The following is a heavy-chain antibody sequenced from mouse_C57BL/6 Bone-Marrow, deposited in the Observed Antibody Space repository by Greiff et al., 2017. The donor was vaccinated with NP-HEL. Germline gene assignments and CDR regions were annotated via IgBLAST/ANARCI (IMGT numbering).Heavy chain of an antibody. CDR3: ARRGMMVTTYFDY. V-gene: IGHV1-61*01. J-gene: IGHJ2*01. D-gene: IGHD2-3*01. CDR2: IYPSDSET. CDR1: GYTFTSYW. Sequence: QVQLQQPGAELVRPGSSVKLSCKASGYTFTSYWMDWVKQRPGQGLEWIGNIYPSDSETHYNQKFKDKATLTVDKSSSTAYMQHSSLTSEDSAVYYCARRGMMVTTYFDYWGQGTTLTVSS.